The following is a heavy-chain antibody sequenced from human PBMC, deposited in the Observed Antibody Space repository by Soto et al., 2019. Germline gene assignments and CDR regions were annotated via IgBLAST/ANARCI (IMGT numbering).Heavy chain of an antibody. CDR1: GFTFSSYA. CDR3: AKVYCSSTSCYP. CDR2: ISGSGGST. J-gene: IGHJ5*02. D-gene: IGHD2-2*01. Sequence: EVQLLESGGGLVQPGGSLRLSCAASGFTFSSYAMSWVRQAPGKGLEWVSAISGSGGSTYYADSVKGRFTISRDNSKTTLYLQMNSLRAEDTAVYYCAKVYCSSTSCYPWGQGTLVTVSS. V-gene: IGHV3-23*01.